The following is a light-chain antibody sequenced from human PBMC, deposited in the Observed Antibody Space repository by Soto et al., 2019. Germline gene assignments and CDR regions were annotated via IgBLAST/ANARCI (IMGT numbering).Light chain of an antibody. Sequence: EIVLTQSPATLSLSPGERATLSCRASQSVTTYLAWYQQKPGQAPRLLINDASDRATGIPGRFSGSGSGTDFPLTISSLGPEDFAVYYCQQHSNWPPITFGQGTRLEIK. CDR3: QQHSNWPPIT. CDR2: DAS. V-gene: IGKV3-11*01. CDR1: QSVTTY. J-gene: IGKJ5*01.